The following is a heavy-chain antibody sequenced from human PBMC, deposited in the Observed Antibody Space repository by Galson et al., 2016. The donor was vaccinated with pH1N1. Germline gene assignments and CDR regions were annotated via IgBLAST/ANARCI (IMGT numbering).Heavy chain of an antibody. CDR1: GYEFGRYW. Sequence: QSGAEVKKPGESLKISCKGSGYEFGRYWTVWVRQMPGKGLEYMGTIYPDDSDTRYHPAFQGQVIISGDRSINAVYLQWSSLKASDSGIYYCARRTISARPGWFDSWGQGTLVTV. D-gene: IGHD6-6*01. CDR3: ARRTISARPGWFDS. CDR2: IYPDDSDT. J-gene: IGHJ5*01. V-gene: IGHV5-51*01.